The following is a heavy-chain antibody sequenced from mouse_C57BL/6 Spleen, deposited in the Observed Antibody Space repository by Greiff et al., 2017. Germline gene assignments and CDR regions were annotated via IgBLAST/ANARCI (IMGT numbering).Heavy chain of an antibody. J-gene: IGHJ2*01. CDR1: GYAFSSYW. D-gene: IGHD1-1*01. Sequence: SGASVKISCKASGYAFSSYWMNWVKQRPGKGLEWIGQIYPGDGDTNYNGKFKGKATLTADKSSSTAYMQLSSLTSEDSAVYFCQYYYGSSPLFDYGGQGTTLTVSS. CDR3: QYYYGSSPLFDY. V-gene: IGHV1-80*01. CDR2: IYPGDGDT.